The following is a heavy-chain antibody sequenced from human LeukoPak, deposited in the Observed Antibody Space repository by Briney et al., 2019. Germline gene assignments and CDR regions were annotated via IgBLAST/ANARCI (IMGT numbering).Heavy chain of an antibody. Sequence: SETLSLTCTVSGGSISSGGYYWSWIRQHPGKGLEWIGYIYYSGSTYYNPSLKSRVTISVDTSKNQFSLKLSSVTAADTAVYYCSTGSSIADPDYYGMDVWGQGTTVTVSS. CDR1: GGSISSGGYY. CDR3: STGSSIADPDYYGMDV. J-gene: IGHJ6*02. D-gene: IGHD6-6*01. V-gene: IGHV4-31*03. CDR2: IYYSGST.